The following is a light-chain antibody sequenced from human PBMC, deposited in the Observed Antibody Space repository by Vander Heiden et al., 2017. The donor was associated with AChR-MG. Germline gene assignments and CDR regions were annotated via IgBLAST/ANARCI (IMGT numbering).Light chain of an antibody. J-gene: IGKJ3*01. CDR3: LQLQSDPFT. CDR2: AAS. CDR1: HGLSSY. Sequence: IQLTQSPPSLSASVGDRVTITCRASHGLSSYLAWYQQKPGKAPKLLIYAASSLQSGVPSRFSGSGSGTDFTLTISSLLPEDFATYYCLQLQSDPFTFGPGTKVDVK. V-gene: IGKV1-9*01.